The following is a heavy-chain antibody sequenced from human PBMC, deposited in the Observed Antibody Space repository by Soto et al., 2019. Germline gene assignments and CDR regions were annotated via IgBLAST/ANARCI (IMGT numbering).Heavy chain of an antibody. V-gene: IGHV5-51*01. CDR1: GYSFTTYW. CDR3: ARVYSSGSDY. CDR2: IYPGDSDT. J-gene: IGHJ4*02. D-gene: IGHD6-19*01. Sequence: GESLKISCKGSGYSFTTYWIGWVRQMPGKGLEWMGIIYPGDSDTKYSPSFQGQVTISADKSINTAYLQWSSLQASDSAMYYCARVYSSGSDYRGQGPLVPVSP.